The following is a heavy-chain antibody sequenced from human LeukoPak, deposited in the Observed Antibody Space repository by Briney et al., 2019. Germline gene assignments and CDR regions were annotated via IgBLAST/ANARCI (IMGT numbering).Heavy chain of an antibody. V-gene: IGHV1-69*06. CDR3: ARVSAPNYYGSGSYYMGTNYYYYMDV. CDR1: GYTFTSYA. D-gene: IGHD3-10*01. Sequence: RASVKVSCKASGYTFTSYAISWVRQAPGQGLEWMGGIIPIFGTANYAQKFQGRVTITADKSTSTAYMELSSLRSEDTAVYYCARVSAPNYYGSGSYYMGTNYYYYMDVWGKGTTVTASS. CDR2: IIPIFGTA. J-gene: IGHJ6*03.